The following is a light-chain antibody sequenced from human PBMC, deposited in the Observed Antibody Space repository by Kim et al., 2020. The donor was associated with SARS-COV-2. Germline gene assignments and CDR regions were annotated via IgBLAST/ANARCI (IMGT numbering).Light chain of an antibody. Sequence: SPGEGATLSCRASQSVSTNYLAWYQQKPGQAPRLLIYSASRRATGIPDRFSGSASGTDFTLTISRLEPEDFAVYYCQQYGSSPLLTFGGGTKVEI. CDR1: QSVSTNY. J-gene: IGKJ4*01. CDR2: SAS. CDR3: QQYGSSPLLT. V-gene: IGKV3-20*01.